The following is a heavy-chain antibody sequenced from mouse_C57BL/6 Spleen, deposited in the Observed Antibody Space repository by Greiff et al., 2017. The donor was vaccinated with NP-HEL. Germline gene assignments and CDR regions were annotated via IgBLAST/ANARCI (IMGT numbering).Heavy chain of an antibody. D-gene: IGHD1-1*01. CDR3: ARHYYGSRYWYFDV. J-gene: IGHJ1*03. Sequence: EVKVVESGGDLVKPGGSLKLSCAASGFTFSSYGMSWVRQTPDKRLEWVATISSGGSYTYYPDRVKGQFTISRDNAKNTLYLQMSSLKSEDTAMYYCARHYYGSRYWYFDVWGTGTTVTVSS. CDR2: ISSGGSYT. V-gene: IGHV5-6*01. CDR1: GFTFSSYG.